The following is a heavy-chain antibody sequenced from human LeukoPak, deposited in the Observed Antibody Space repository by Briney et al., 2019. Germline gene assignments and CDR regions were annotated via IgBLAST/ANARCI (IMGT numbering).Heavy chain of an antibody. CDR1: GYTFTVNY. CDR2: INPNSGGT. V-gene: IGHV1-2*02. D-gene: IGHD6-19*01. Sequence: ASVKVSCKASGYTFTVNYMHWVRQAHGQGLEWKGWINPNSGGTNYAQKFQGRVTMTRDTSISTAYMELSRLRSDDTAVYYCARHLPYSSGWDPEDYWGQGTLVTVSS. CDR3: ARHLPYSSGWDPEDY. J-gene: IGHJ4*02.